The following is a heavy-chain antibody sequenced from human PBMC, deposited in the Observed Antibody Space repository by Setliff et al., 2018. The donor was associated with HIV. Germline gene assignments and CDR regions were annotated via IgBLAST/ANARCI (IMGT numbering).Heavy chain of an antibody. V-gene: IGHV1-24*01. D-gene: IGHD7-27*01. CDR3: TSFIWALGYFDY. J-gene: IGHJ4*02. CDR1: GYTLSELS. CDR2: FDPEDGDT. Sequence: ASVKVSCKVYGYTLSELSIHWVRQAPGKGLEWMGRFDPEDGDTLYAQAFRGRVTLTEVKSTETAYMELRRLGSDDTAVYYCTSFIWALGYFDYWGQGALVTVSS.